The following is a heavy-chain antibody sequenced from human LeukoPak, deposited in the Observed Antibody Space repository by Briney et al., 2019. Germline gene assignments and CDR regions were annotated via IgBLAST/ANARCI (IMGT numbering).Heavy chain of an antibody. D-gene: IGHD4-17*01. CDR2: ISGSGGST. CDR1: GFTFSSYA. V-gene: IGHV3-23*01. Sequence: GGSLRLSCAASGFTFSSYAMSWVRQAPGKGLEWVSAISGSGGSTYYADSVKGRFTISRDNSKNTLYLQMNSLRAEDTAVYYCITTTSFYGAKGYWGQGTLVTVSS. CDR3: ITTTSFYGAKGY. J-gene: IGHJ4*02.